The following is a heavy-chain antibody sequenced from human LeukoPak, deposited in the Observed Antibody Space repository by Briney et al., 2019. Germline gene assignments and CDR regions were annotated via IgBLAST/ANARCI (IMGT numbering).Heavy chain of an antibody. V-gene: IGHV3-7*01. J-gene: IGHJ4*02. Sequence: GGSLRLSCAGSGFTFSRSWMTWVRQAPAKGLEWVASIKQDGSVEHYMDSAKGRFTISRDNAENSLYLQMNSLRAEDTAVYYCAKLLGDVTTFDYWGQGTLVTVSS. CDR1: GFTFSRSW. CDR3: AKLLGDVTTFDY. CDR2: IKQDGSVE. D-gene: IGHD3-16*01.